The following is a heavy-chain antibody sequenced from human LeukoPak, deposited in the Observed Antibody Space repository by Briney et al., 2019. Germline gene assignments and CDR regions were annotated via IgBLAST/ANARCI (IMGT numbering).Heavy chain of an antibody. J-gene: IGHJ4*02. CDR1: GFTFGTYS. Sequence: GGSLRLSCSASGFTFGTYSMNWVRQAPGKGLEWVSCISSTSSFIYYADSVKGRFTISRDNAKNSLYLQMNSLRAEDTAVYYCAREYYYDSSGYYELFDYWGQGTLVTVSS. D-gene: IGHD3-22*01. V-gene: IGHV3-21*01. CDR3: AREYYYDSSGYYELFDY. CDR2: ISSTSSFI.